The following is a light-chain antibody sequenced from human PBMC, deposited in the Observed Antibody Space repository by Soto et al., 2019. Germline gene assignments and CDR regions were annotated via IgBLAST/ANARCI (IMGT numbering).Light chain of an antibody. Sequence: EMLMTQSPASLSVSPGEKVSLSCWASQSVTNKLAWYQQRPGQPPRLLLYDASTRATGVPATFSGSGSGTDFTLTITRLEPEDFAVYYCQQYVTSSPRTFGQGTKVDIK. CDR1: QSVTNK. CDR3: QQYVTSSPRT. J-gene: IGKJ1*01. CDR2: DAS. V-gene: IGKV3-15*01.